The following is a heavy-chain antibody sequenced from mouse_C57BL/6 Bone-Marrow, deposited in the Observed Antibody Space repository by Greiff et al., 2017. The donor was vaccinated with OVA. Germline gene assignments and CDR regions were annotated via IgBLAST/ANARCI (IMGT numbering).Heavy chain of an antibody. V-gene: IGHV1-54*01. J-gene: IGHJ2*01. D-gene: IGHD1-1*01. CDR1: GYAFTNYL. Sequence: VQLQQSGAELVRPGTSVKVSCKASGYAFTNYLIEWVKQRPGQGLEWIGVINPGSGGTNYNEKFKGKATLTADKSSSTAYMQLSSLTSEDSAVYFCARYGSSYDGGQGTTLTVSS. CDR2: INPGSGGT. CDR3: ARYGSSYD.